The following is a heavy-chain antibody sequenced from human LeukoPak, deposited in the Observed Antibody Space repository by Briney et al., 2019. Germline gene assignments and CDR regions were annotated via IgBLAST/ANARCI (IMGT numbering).Heavy chain of an antibody. D-gene: IGHD4-17*01. CDR3: ARVRYEYYGDYANWFDP. CDR1: GFSFGSHA. V-gene: IGHV3-23*01. J-gene: IGHJ5*02. CDR2: IRSDGVTT. Sequence: PGGSLRLSCAASGFSFGSHAMSWVRQAPGKGLEWVSDIRSDGVTTYYADSVKGRFTISRDNAKNSLYLQMNSLRAEDTAVYYCARVRYEYYGDYANWFDPWGQGTLVTVSS.